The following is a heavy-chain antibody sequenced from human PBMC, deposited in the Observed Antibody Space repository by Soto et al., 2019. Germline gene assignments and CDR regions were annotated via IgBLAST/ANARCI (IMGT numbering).Heavy chain of an antibody. CDR1: GFDVSEYA. CDR3: AKDQRYNFPGYYYGMDV. D-gene: IGHD1-1*01. V-gene: IGHV3-30*18. Sequence: QVQLVESGGGVVQPGRSLRLSCVVSGFDVSEYAVQWVRQAPSKGLEWVAVMSSDGSNEDYADSVKGRFAVSRDKSKNTLYLQMNSLRREDTAVYYCAKDQRYNFPGYYYGMDVWGQGTAVTVSS. CDR2: MSSDGSNE. J-gene: IGHJ6*02.